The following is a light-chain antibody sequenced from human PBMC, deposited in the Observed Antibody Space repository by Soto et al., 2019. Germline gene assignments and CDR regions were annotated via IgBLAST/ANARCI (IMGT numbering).Light chain of an antibody. CDR2: AAS. CDR1: QSVNSRY. CDR3: QQYNNYPLT. V-gene: IGKV3-20*01. Sequence: EIVLTQSPGALSLSPGDRATLSCRTSQSVNSRYLAWYQQRPGQAPRLLIYAASSRATGIPDRFSGSGSGTEFTLTISSLQPDDFATYYCQQYNNYPLTFGGGTMVDI. J-gene: IGKJ4*01.